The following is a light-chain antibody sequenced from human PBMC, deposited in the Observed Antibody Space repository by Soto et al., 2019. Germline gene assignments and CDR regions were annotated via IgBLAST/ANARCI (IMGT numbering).Light chain of an antibody. Sequence: QSALTQPASVSGSPGQSITISCTGISSDIGRYNRVSWYQRHPDKAPKLMIYEDNRRPSGVSHRFSCSKSGNTASLTISGLQDEDEADYYCWSYGGSSTYVVFGGGTKLTVL. J-gene: IGLJ2*01. CDR3: WSYGGSSTYVV. CDR2: EDN. CDR1: SSDIGRYNR. V-gene: IGLV2-23*01.